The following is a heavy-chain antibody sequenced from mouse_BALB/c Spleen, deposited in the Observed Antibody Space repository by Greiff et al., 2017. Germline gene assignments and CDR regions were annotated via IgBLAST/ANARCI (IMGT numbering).Heavy chain of an antibody. CDR1: GFTFSSYA. Sequence: EVMLVESRGGLVKPGGSLKLSCAASGFTFSSYAMSWVRQTPEKRLEWVASISSGGSTYYPDSVKGRFTISRDNARNILYLQMSSLRSEDTAMYYCANDYGRSGFAYWGQGTLVTVSA. CDR3: ANDYGRSGFAY. V-gene: IGHV5-6-5*01. J-gene: IGHJ3*01. D-gene: IGHD1-1*01. CDR2: ISSGGST.